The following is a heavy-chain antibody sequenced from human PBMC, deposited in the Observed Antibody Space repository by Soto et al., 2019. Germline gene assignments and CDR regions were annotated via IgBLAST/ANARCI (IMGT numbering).Heavy chain of an antibody. D-gene: IGHD6-13*01. CDR2: IHYTGST. Sequence: SETLSLTCTVSSGSISSYYWSWIRQPPGRGLEWIGYIHYTGSTYYNSSLKSRVSISVDTSKNQFSLNLNSVTVADTAVYYCAGHILHSDRWPNYVDHWGQGTRVTVSS. J-gene: IGHJ4*02. V-gene: IGHV4-59*08. CDR1: SGSISSYY. CDR3: AGHILHSDRWPNYVDH.